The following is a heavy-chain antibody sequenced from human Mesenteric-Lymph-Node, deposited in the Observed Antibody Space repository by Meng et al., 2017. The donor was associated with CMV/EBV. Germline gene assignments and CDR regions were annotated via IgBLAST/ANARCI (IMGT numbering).Heavy chain of an antibody. Sequence: SETLSLTCTVSGDSISSSSSYYWGWIRQPPGKGLEWIGIIYYSGGTYYNPYLKSRVIMSVDTPKNQFSLKLTSVTAADTAVFYCARLPTRRNYFDFWGQGTLVTVSS. CDR3: ARLPTRRNYFDF. J-gene: IGHJ4*02. CDR2: IYYSGGT. V-gene: IGHV4-39*01. CDR1: GDSISSSSSYY.